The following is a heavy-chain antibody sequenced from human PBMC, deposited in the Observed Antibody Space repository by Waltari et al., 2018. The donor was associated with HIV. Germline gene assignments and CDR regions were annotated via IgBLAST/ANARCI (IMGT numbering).Heavy chain of an antibody. D-gene: IGHD1-26*01. J-gene: IGHJ4*02. CDR3: ARERVGEGRYGEDRLRYFDY. CDR2: INHSGST. CDR1: GGSFSCYF. Sequence: VQLQQWGAGLLKPSEPLSLTCAVYGGSFSCYFWSWIRQTHGQGLEWIGEINHSGSTNYNPSLKSRVTISVDTSKNQFSLKLSSVTAADTAVYYCARERVGEGRYGEDRLRYFDYWGQGTLVTVSS. V-gene: IGHV4-34*01.